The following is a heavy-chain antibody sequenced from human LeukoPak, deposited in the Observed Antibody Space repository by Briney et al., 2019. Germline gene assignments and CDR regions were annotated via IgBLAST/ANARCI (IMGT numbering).Heavy chain of an antibody. J-gene: IGHJ4*02. CDR1: GGSISSYY. V-gene: IGHV4-59*08. CDR3: ARSAVTTYRTRSGFDY. CDR2: IYYSGST. Sequence: SETLSLTCTVSGGSISSYYWSWIRQPPGKGLEWIGYIYYSGSTNYNPSLKSRVTISVDTSKNQFSLKLSSVTAVDTAVYYCARSAVTTYRTRSGFDYWGQGTLVTVSS. D-gene: IGHD4-17*01.